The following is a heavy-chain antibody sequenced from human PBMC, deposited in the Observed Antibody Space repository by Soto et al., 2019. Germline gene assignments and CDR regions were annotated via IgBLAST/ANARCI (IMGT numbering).Heavy chain of an antibody. J-gene: IGHJ6*03. Sequence: GESLKISCKGSGYSFTSYWIGWVRQMPGKGLEWMGIIYPGDSDTRYSPSFQGQVTISADKSISTAYLQWSSLKASDTAMYYCLRHVPVVVVAATPAYYYYYMDVWGKGTTVTVSS. CDR1: GYSFTSYW. V-gene: IGHV5-51*01. CDR2: IYPGDSDT. CDR3: LRHVPVVVVAATPAYYYYYMDV. D-gene: IGHD2-15*01.